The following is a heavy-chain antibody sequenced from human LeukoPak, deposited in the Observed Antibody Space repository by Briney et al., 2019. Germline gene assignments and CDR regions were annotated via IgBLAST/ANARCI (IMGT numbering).Heavy chain of an antibody. CDR1: GFTLDDYA. Sequence: SGGSLRLSCAASGFTLDDYAMHWVRQAPGKGLEWVSGISWNSGSIGYADSVKGRFTISRDNAKNSLYLQMNSLRAEDTALYYCAKLSSNGYFDYWGQGTLVTVSS. CDR3: AKLSSNGYFDY. J-gene: IGHJ4*02. V-gene: IGHV3-9*01. CDR2: ISWNSGSI. D-gene: IGHD2-8*01.